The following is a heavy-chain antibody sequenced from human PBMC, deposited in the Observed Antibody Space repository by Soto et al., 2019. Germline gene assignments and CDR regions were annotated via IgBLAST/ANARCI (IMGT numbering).Heavy chain of an antibody. J-gene: IGHJ3*02. CDR3: AKDSDIVVVVAAPRGAFDI. CDR2: ISGSGGST. V-gene: IGHV3-23*01. CDR1: GFTFNSYA. Sequence: GGSLRLSCAASGFTFNSYAMSWVRQAPGKGLEWVSAISGSGGSTYYADSVKGRFTISRDNSKNTLYLQMNSLRAEDTAVYYCAKDSDIVVVVAAPRGAFDIWGQGTMVTVSS. D-gene: IGHD2-15*01.